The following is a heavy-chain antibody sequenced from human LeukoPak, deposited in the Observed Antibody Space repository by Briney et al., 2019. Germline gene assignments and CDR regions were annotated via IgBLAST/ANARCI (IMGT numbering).Heavy chain of an antibody. D-gene: IGHD6-13*01. CDR2: IYYSGST. CDR1: GGSISSYY. J-gene: IGHJ4*02. V-gene: IGHV4-59*01. Sequence: PSETLSLTCTVSGGSISSYYWSWIRQPPGKGLEWIGYIYYSGSTSYNPSLKSRVTISVDTSKNQFSLKLSSVTVADTAVYYCARVREGSSWATFDYWGQGTLVTVSS. CDR3: ARVREGSSWATFDY.